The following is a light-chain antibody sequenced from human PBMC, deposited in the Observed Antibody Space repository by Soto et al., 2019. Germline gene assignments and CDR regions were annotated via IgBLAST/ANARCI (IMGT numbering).Light chain of an antibody. Sequence: DIQMTQSPSSLSASVWDRLNITCRASKTIGNYLNWYRQKPGKAPKVLIYAASNLETGVPSRFSGSGSGTDFTLTISSLQPEDFATYYCQHIYSPPHTFGQGTRLEIK. J-gene: IGKJ5*01. CDR2: AAS. CDR1: KTIGNY. V-gene: IGKV1-39*01. CDR3: QHIYSPPHT.